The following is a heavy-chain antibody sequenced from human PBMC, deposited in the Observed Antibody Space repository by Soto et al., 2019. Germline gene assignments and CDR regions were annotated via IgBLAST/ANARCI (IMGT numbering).Heavy chain of an antibody. CDR3: ARDLNLSLGLLAY. D-gene: IGHD3-16*01. V-gene: IGHV1-3*01. CDR1: GYTFTSYA. Sequence: GASVKVSCKASGYTFTSYAMHWVRQAPGQRLEWMGWINAGNGNTKYSQKFQGRVTITRDTSASTAYMELSSLRSEDTAVYYCARDLNLSLGLLAYSGQGSLVTVSS. CDR2: INAGNGNT. J-gene: IGHJ4*02.